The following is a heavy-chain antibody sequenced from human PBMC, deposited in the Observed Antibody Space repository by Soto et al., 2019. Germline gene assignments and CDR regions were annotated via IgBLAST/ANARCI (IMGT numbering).Heavy chain of an antibody. CDR3: ARVVTVVKSFHYWYFDL. V-gene: IGHV1-69*12. D-gene: IGHD2-15*01. Sequence: QVQLVQSGAEVKKPGSSVKVSCKASGGTFSSYAISWVRQAPGQGLEWMGGIIPIFGTTNYAQKFQGRVTITADESTRXXYMELSSLRSEDTAVYYCARVVTVVKSFHYWYFDLWGRGTLVTVSS. CDR2: IIPIFGTT. J-gene: IGHJ2*01. CDR1: GGTFSSYA.